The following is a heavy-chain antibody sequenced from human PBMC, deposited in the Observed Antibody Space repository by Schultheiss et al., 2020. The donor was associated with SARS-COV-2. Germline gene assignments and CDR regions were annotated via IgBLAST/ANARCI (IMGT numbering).Heavy chain of an antibody. Sequence: ASVKVSCKASGYTFTSYGISWVRQAPGQGLEWMGWISAYNGNTNYAQKLQGRVTMTTDTSTSTAYMELRSLRSDDTAVYYCARDTRGWELHPLDYWGQGTLVTVSS. V-gene: IGHV1-18*01. J-gene: IGHJ4*02. D-gene: IGHD1-26*01. CDR3: ARDTRGWELHPLDY. CDR2: ISAYNGNT. CDR1: GYTFTSYG.